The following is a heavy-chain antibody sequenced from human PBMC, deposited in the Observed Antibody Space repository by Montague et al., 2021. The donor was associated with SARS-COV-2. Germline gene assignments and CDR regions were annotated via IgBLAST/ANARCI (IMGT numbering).Heavy chain of an antibody. Sequence: SETLSLTCTVSGGSISSYHWTWIRQPPGKGLEWIGYIYDSGSANYNPSLKSRSTISVDTSNNQFSLRLSSVTAADTAVYYCARAYCGGDCHVGPWGQGILVTVSS. CDR2: IYDSGSA. CDR1: GGSISSYH. D-gene: IGHD2-21*02. CDR3: ARAYCGGDCHVGP. V-gene: IGHV4-59*01. J-gene: IGHJ5*02.